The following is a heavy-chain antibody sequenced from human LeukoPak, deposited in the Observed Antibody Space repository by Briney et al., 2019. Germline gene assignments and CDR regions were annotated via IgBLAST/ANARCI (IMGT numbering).Heavy chain of an antibody. D-gene: IGHD2-2*01. CDR3: ARGCRVVPGVHNVGMTSYYNGMDV. CDR2: INPSGGDT. V-gene: IGHV1-46*01. Sequence: ASVKVSCKPSGYTFTSYYMHWVRQAPGQGLEWMGIINPSGGDTSYAQKFQGRVTTTRDPSTSTVYMEVVSLRPEDTAVYYCARGCRVVPGVHNVGMTSYYNGMDVWAKGPRSPSP. CDR1: GYTFTSYY. J-gene: IGHJ6*02.